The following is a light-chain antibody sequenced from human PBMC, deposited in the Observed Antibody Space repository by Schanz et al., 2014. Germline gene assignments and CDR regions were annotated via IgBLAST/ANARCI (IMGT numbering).Light chain of an antibody. CDR1: QSVVHT. V-gene: IGKV3-15*01. CDR2: GVS. J-gene: IGKJ2*01. CDR3: QQYNSYLYT. Sequence: DIVMTQSPATLSLSPGERATLSCRASQSVVHTLAWYQQKPGQAPRLLMYGVSTRATGIPARFSGSGSGTEFALTISSLQSEDFATYYCQQYNSYLYTFGQGTKLEIK.